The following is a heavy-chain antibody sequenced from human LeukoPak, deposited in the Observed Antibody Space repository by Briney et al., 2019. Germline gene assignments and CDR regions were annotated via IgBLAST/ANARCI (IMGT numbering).Heavy chain of an antibody. V-gene: IGHV4-61*02. D-gene: IGHD6-19*01. CDR3: ARAGYSSGWYGDY. CDR1: GGSISIGSYY. CDR2: IYTSGST. Sequence: PSQTLSPTCPVSGGSISIGSYYSSWIRQPAGKGLEWIGRIYTSGSTNYNPSLKSRVTISVDTSKNQFSLKLSSVTAADTAAYYYARAGYSSGWYGDYWGQETLVTVSS. J-gene: IGHJ4*02.